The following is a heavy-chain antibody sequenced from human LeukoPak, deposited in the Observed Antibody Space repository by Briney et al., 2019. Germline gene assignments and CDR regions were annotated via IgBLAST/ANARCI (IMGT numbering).Heavy chain of an antibody. J-gene: IGHJ4*02. Sequence: GGSLRLSCAASGFTFSSYAMSWVRQAPGKGLEWVSAISGSGGSTYYADSVKGRFTISRDNSKNTLYLQMNGLRAEDTAVYYCAKTMVRGVIIEDFDYWGQGTLVTVSS. CDR2: ISGSGGST. CDR1: GFTFSSYA. V-gene: IGHV3-23*01. CDR3: AKTMVRGVIIEDFDY. D-gene: IGHD3-10*01.